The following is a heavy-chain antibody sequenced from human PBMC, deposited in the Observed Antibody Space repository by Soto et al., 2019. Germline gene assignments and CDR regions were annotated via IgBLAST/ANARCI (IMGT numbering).Heavy chain of an antibody. D-gene: IGHD3-10*01. CDR3: AKGGESGESYYYYYYGMDV. CDR1: GFTFRNHA. CDR2: IAYDGSNA. Sequence: PGGSLRLSCAASGFTFRNHAMHWVRQAPGKGLECLSVIAYDGSNAFYRDSVKGRFTISRDNSKNTLYLQMNSLRAEDTAVYYCAKGGESGESYYYYYYGMDVWGQGTTVTVSS. J-gene: IGHJ6*02. V-gene: IGHV3-30-3*01.